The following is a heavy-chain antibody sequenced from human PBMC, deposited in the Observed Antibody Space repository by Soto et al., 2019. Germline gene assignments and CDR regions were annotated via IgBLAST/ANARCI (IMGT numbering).Heavy chain of an antibody. CDR2: IYYSGST. D-gene: IGHD1-1*01. Sequence: QVQLKESGPGLVKTSQTLSLTCTVSGGSISSGGYYWSWIRQHPGKGLEWIGYIYYSGSTYYNPSLKSRVTISVDTSKNPCSLKLSSVTAADTAVYYCARWPQLEPRFDYWGQGTLVTVSS. J-gene: IGHJ4*02. CDR3: ARWPQLEPRFDY. V-gene: IGHV4-31*03. CDR1: GGSISSGGYY.